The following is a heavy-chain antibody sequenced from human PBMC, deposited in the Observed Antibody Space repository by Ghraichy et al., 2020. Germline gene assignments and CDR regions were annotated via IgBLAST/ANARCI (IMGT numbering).Heavy chain of an antibody. CDR2: IGGGGSGT. CDR3: AKDHIRGDGYSDFDS. Sequence: GGSLRLSCAASGFTFSNYAMSWVRQAPGKGLEWVSGIGGGGSGTYYADSVKGRFAISRDNSKNTLYLQMNSLTADDTAVYYCAKDHIRGDGYSDFDSWGQGIMVTVSS. CDR1: GFTFSNYA. V-gene: IGHV3-23*01. J-gene: IGHJ4*02. D-gene: IGHD5-24*01.